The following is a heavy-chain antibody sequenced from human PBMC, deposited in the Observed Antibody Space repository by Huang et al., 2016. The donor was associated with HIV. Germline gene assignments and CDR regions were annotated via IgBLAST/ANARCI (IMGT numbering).Heavy chain of an antibody. CDR3: ARLPGSITMIRGVITDPY. V-gene: IGHV4-39*01. J-gene: IGHJ4*02. CDR2: IYYRGST. Sequence: QLQLQESGPGLVKPSETLSLTCTVSGGSIRSDNYYWGWIRQPPGKGLVWIGSIYYRGSTHYNPSLKSRVTITVDKSKNQFSLKMRSVTAADTAVYYCARLPGSITMIRGVITDPYWGQGTLVTVSS. D-gene: IGHD3-10*01. CDR1: GGSIRSDNYY.